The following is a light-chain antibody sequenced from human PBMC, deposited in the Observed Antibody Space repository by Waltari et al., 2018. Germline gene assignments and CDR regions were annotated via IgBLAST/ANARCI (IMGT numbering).Light chain of an antibody. CDR1: SWHSTNV. J-gene: IGLJ3*02. CDR3: QTGGHGTWV. CDR2: VNSDGSH. Sequence: QLVLTQSPSASASLGASVKLTCTPSSWHSTNVIAWLQKRPERGPRYLMKVNSDGSHNKGDEIPDRFSGSSSGAEHYLTISSLQSEDEADYYCQTGGHGTWVFGGGTKLTVL. V-gene: IGLV4-69*01.